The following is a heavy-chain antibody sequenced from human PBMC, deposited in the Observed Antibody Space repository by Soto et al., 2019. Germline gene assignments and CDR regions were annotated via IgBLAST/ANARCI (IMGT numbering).Heavy chain of an antibody. CDR1: DDSIRPDY. V-gene: IGHV4-59*01. D-gene: IGHD1-1*01. CDR3: ATSPPHGNFAGYYHY. J-gene: IGHJ4*02. Sequence: PSETLSLTCTVSDDSIRPDYYTWIRQVPGKTLEWIGCIDYSGNTNYNPSLKSRVTMSIDTSKKQVSLKLSSVTVADTAVYFCATSPPHGNFAGYYHYWGQRTPVTVS. CDR2: IDYSGNT.